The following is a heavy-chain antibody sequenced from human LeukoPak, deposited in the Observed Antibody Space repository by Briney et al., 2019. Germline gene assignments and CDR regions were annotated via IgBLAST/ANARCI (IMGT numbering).Heavy chain of an antibody. V-gene: IGHV3-66*01. CDR3: AKEMATMNAFDI. J-gene: IGHJ3*02. CDR1: GFTVSSNY. D-gene: IGHD5-24*01. CDR2: IYSGGST. Sequence: GGSLRLSCAASGFTVSSNYMSWVRRAPGKGLEWVSVIYSGGSTDYKDSVKDRFIISRDNSKNTLYLQMNSLRAEDTAVYYCAKEMATMNAFDIWGQGTMVTVSS.